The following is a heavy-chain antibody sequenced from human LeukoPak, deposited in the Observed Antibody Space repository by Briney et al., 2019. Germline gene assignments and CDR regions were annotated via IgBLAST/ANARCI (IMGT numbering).Heavy chain of an antibody. CDR3: ANGPHYNVLTGFYKVRSHLDY. D-gene: IGHD3-9*01. J-gene: IGHJ4*02. V-gene: IGHV3-30*02. CDR2: IRYDGRNK. Sequence: GGSLRLSCAAPGFTFNNYGMHWVRQAPGKGLEWVAFIRYDGRNKYYADSVKGRFTISRNSSKNTLYLQMNSLRPEDTAVYYCANGPHYNVLTGFYKVRSHLDYWGQGALVTVSS. CDR1: GFTFNNYG.